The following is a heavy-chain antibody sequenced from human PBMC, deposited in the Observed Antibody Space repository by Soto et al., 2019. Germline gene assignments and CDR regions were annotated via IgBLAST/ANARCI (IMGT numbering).Heavy chain of an antibody. Sequence: SGTLSLTCAVYGGSFSGYYWSWIRQPPGKGLEWIGEINHSGSTNYNPSLKSRVTISVDTSKNQFSLKLSSVTAADTAVYYCASELRYFDWSTMDVWGKGTTVTVSS. CDR3: ASELRYFDWSTMDV. V-gene: IGHV4-34*01. J-gene: IGHJ6*04. D-gene: IGHD3-9*01. CDR2: INHSGST. CDR1: GGSFSGYY.